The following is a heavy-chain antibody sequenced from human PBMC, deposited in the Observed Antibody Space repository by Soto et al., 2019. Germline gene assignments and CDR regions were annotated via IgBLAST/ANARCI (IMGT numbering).Heavy chain of an antibody. CDR3: ASRYGPSEFDH. V-gene: IGHV4-39*01. J-gene: IGHJ4*02. Sequence: PSETLSLTCSVSGDSISTSSYYWGWIRQSPGEGLEWIGNIHSNVGTQYNPSLNNRVTISVDTSANQFSLRLTSVTAADTVVYYCASRYGPSEFDHWGQGSLVTVSS. CDR1: GDSISTSSYY. D-gene: IGHD3-9*01. CDR2: IHSNVGT.